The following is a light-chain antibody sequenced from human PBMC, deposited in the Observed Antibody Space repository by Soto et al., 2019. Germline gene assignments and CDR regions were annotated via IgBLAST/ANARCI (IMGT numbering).Light chain of an antibody. Sequence: QSALTRPPSVSGAPGQRVTISCSGSSSNIGSYFVFWYQHLPGTAPKLLIYRNNERPSGVPDRFSGSKPGTSASLAINGLRSEDEADYYCASWDDGRNLFGTGTKVTVL. CDR3: ASWDDGRNL. J-gene: IGLJ1*01. CDR2: RNN. V-gene: IGLV1-47*01. CDR1: SSNIGSYF.